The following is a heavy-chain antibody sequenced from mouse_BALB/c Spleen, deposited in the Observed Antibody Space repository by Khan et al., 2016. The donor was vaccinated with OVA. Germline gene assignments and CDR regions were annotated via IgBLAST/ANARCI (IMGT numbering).Heavy chain of an antibody. CDR1: GYSFTSYW. CDR2: IYPGSSDT. Sequence: EVQLQQSGTVLARPGASVKMSCKASGYSFTSYWMHWVQQRPGQGLEWIGAIYPGSSDTRYNQEFKGKAKLTSVTSASPAYMQLSCLPNEDSAVYCCTSSYDSYYFDYWGQGTTLTISS. D-gene: IGHD2-4*01. CDR3: TSSYDSYYFDY. V-gene: IGHV1-5*01. J-gene: IGHJ2*01.